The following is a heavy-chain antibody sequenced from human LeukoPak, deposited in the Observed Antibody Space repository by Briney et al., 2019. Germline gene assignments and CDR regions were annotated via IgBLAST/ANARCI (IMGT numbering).Heavy chain of an antibody. J-gene: IGHJ6*03. Sequence: GGSLRLSCAASGFTFSNAWMSWVRQAPGKGLEWVGRIKSKTDGGTTDYAAPVKGRFTISRDDSKNTLYLQMNSLKTEDTAVYYCTTVGREVVPAAISYYYYYYMDVWGKGTTVTVSS. CDR3: TTVGREVVPAAISYYYYYYMDV. CDR2: IKSKTDGGTT. D-gene: IGHD2-2*01. CDR1: GFTFSNAW. V-gene: IGHV3-15*01.